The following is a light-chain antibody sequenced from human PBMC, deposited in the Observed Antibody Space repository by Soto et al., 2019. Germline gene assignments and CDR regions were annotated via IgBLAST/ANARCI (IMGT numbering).Light chain of an antibody. V-gene: IGKV1-39*01. CDR1: QTMSSY. Sequence: DIQLTQSPSSLSASVGDRVTITCRSSQTMSSYLNWYQQRPGKAPKLLIYPASSLQNGVPPRFSGSGSGTEFSPTISSLQTEDFATDFCQQSYCDRWTSGKGTKV. CDR2: PAS. J-gene: IGKJ1*01. CDR3: QQSYCDRWT.